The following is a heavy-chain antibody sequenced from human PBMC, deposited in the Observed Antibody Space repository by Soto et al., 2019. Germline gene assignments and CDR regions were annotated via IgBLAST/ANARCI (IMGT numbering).Heavy chain of an antibody. CDR3: ARKLGFLEWLLLDY. V-gene: IGHV4-34*01. J-gene: IGHJ4*02. Sequence: LPETLSLTCAVYGGSFSGYYWSWIRQPPGKGLEWIGEINHSGSTNYNPSLKSRVTISVDTSKNQFSLKLSSVTAADTAVYYCARKLGFLEWLLLDYWGQGTLVTVSS. D-gene: IGHD3-3*01. CDR1: GGSFSGYY. CDR2: INHSGST.